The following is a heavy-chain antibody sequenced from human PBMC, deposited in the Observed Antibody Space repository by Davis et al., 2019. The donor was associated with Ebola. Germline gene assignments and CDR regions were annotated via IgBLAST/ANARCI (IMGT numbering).Heavy chain of an antibody. Sequence: GESLKISCAASGFTFSSYAMSWVRQAPGKGLEWVSAISGSGGSTYYADSVKGRFTISRDNSKNTLYLQMNSLRAEDTAVYYCAKEYGVVVHFDYWGQGTLVTVSS. CDR1: GFTFSSYA. J-gene: IGHJ4*02. D-gene: IGHD2-21*01. V-gene: IGHV3-23*01. CDR2: ISGSGGST. CDR3: AKEYGVVVHFDY.